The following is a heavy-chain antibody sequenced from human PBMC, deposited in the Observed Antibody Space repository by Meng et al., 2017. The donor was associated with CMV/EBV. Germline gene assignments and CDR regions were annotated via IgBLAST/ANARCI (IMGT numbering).Heavy chain of an antibody. V-gene: IGHV3-33*06. J-gene: IGHJ6*02. CDR2: IWYDGSNK. D-gene: IGHD6-13*01. Sequence: GESLKISRAASGFTFSSYGMHWVRQAPGKGLEWVAVIWYDGSNKYYADSVKGRFTISRDNSKNTLYLQMNSLRAEDTAVYYCAKELSSSWPYYYGMDVWGQGTTVTVSS. CDR3: AKELSSSWPYYYGMDV. CDR1: GFTFSSYG.